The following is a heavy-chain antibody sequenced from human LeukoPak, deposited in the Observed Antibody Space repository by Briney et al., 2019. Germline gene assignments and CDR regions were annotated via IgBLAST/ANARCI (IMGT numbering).Heavy chain of an antibody. CDR1: GGSFSGYY. V-gene: IGHV4-34*01. J-gene: IGHJ5*02. D-gene: IGHD5-24*01. CDR2: INHSGST. Sequence: SETLSLTCAVYGGSFSGYYWSWIRQPPGKGLEWIGEINHSGSTNYNPSLKSRVTISVDTSKNQFSLKLSSVTAADTAVYYCARGKRGRRWYNWFDPWGQGTLVTVS. CDR3: ARGKRGRRWYNWFDP.